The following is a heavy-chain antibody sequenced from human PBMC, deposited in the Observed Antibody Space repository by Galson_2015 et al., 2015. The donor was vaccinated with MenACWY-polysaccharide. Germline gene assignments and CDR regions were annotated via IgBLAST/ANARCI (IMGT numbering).Heavy chain of an antibody. J-gene: IGHJ4*02. CDR2: ISYRGDTT. Sequence: SLRLSCAASGFTFSSSSVVWVRQAPGKGREWVSYISYRGDTTYADSVRGRLTISRDNAENSLYLQMNSLRAEDTAVYYCARVRTSGHYVADYWGQGTLVTVSS. D-gene: IGHD3-22*01. CDR1: GFTFSSSS. CDR3: ARVRTSGHYVADY. V-gene: IGHV3-48*01.